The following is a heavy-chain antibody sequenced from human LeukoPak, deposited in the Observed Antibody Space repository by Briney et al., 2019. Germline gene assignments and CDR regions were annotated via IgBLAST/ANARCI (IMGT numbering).Heavy chain of an antibody. V-gene: IGHV4-4*02. Sequence: SETLSLTCAVSGGSISSRNWWSWVRQPPGKGLEWIGEIYHSGSTNYNPSLKTRVTISVDKSKNQVSLKLSSVTAADTAVYYCARASHDYGDYSHFDYWGLGTLVTVSS. CDR3: ARASHDYGDYSHFDY. CDR2: IYHSGST. J-gene: IGHJ4*02. D-gene: IGHD4-17*01. CDR1: GGSISSRNW.